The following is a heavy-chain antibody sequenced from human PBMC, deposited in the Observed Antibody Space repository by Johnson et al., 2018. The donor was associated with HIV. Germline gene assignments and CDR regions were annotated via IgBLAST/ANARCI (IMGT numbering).Heavy chain of an antibody. CDR3: ASLGLDLLVKAPLSVVFDAFDI. CDR1: GFTFDDFT. CDR2: ISWNSGGI. Sequence: VQLVESGGDLVQPGRSLRLSCAASGFTFDDFTMHWVRQAPGKGLEWVSSISWNSGGIDFADSVKGRFTISRDNSKNTLYLQMNSLRAEDTAVYYCASLGLDLLVKAPLSVVFDAFDIWGQGTMVTVSS. D-gene: IGHD3-10*02. V-gene: IGHV3-9*01. J-gene: IGHJ3*02.